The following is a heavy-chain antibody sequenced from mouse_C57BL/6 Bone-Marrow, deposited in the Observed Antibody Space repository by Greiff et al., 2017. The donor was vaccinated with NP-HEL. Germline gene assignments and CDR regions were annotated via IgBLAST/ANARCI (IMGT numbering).Heavy chain of an antibody. D-gene: IGHD2-3*01. CDR3: AKVDGCFDY. V-gene: IGHV1-81*01. CDR2: IYPRSGNT. J-gene: IGHJ2*01. Sequence: QVQLQQSGAELARPGASVKLSCKASGYTFTSYGISWVKQRTGQGLEWIGEIYPRSGNTYYNEKFKGKATLTADKSSSTAYMELRSLTSEDSAVYFCAKVDGCFDYWGQGTTLTVSS. CDR1: GYTFTSYG.